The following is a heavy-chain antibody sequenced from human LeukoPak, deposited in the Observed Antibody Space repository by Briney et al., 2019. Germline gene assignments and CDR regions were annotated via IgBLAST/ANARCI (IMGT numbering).Heavy chain of an antibody. J-gene: IGHJ4*02. D-gene: IGHD6-13*01. Sequence: SVKVSCKASGGTFSSYTIRWVGQAPGQGREWMGGIIPILGIANYAQKFQGRLTITADKSTSTAYMELSSLRSEDTAVYYCARAPGIAAAGCDYWGQGTLVTVSS. CDR2: IIPILGIA. V-gene: IGHV1-69*02. CDR1: GGTFSSYT. CDR3: ARAPGIAAAGCDY.